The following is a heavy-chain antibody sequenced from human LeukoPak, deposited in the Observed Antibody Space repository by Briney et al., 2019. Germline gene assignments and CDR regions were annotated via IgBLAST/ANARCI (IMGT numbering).Heavy chain of an antibody. CDR1: GYTFTGYY. V-gene: IGHV1-2*04. J-gene: IGHJ4*02. CDR3: ARGTQLWPYGVVVWSYFDY. CDR2: INPNSGGT. Sequence: GASVKVSCKASGYTFTGYYMHWVRQAPGQGLEWMGWINPNSGGTNYAQKFQGWVTMTRDTSISTAYMELSRLRSDDTAVYYCARGTQLWPYGVVVWSYFDYWGQGTLVTVSS. D-gene: IGHD5-18*01.